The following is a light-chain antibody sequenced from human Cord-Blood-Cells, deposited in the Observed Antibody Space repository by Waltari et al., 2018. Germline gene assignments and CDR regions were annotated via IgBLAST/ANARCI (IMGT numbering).Light chain of an antibody. CDR1: SRYLGGYYY. Sequence: QSALTQPRSVSASPGPSVTISCTGTSRYLGGYYYLHWYQQHPGKAPELMIYDVSKRPSGVPDRFSGSKSGNTASLTISGLQAEDEADYYCCSYAGSYTFAVFGGGTKLTVL. CDR2: DVS. V-gene: IGLV2-11*01. J-gene: IGLJ3*02. CDR3: CSYAGSYTFAV.